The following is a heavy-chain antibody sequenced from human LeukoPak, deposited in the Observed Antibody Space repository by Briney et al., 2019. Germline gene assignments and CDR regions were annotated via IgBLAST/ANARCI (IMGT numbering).Heavy chain of an antibody. CDR1: GGSFSGYF. J-gene: IGHJ4*02. V-gene: IGHV4-34*01. CDR3: ARGTLAAAGTIAFDY. D-gene: IGHD6-13*01. Sequence: SETLSLTCAVYGGSFSGYFWSWIRQPPGKGLEWIGSIYYSGSTYYNPSLKSRVTISVDTSKNQFSLKLSSVTAADTAVYYCARGTLAAAGTIAFDYWGQGTLVTVSS. CDR2: IYYSGST.